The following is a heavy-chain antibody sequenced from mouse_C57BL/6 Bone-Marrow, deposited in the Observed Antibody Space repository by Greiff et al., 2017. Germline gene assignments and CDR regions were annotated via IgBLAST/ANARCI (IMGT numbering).Heavy chain of an antibody. CDR2: INPNNGGT. J-gene: IGHJ2*01. CDR1: GYTFTDYN. V-gene: IGHV1-18*01. D-gene: IGHD2-4*01. Sequence: VQLQQSGPELVKPGASVKIPCKASGYTFTDYNMDWVKQSHGKSLEWIGDINPNNGGTIYNQKFKGKATLTVDKSSSTAYMELRSLTSEDTAVYYCARFYYDYDGGGYYLDYWGQGTTLTVSS. CDR3: ARFYYDYDGGGYYLDY.